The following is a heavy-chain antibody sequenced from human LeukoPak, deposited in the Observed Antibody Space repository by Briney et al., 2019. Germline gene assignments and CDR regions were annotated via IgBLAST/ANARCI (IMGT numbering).Heavy chain of an antibody. Sequence: GASVKVSCKASGYTFPGNYMHWVRQAPGQGLEWMGMINPSGGSTTYAQKFQGRVTMTRDTSTSTVYMDLSSLRSDDTAMYYCGRELGSGNWFDPWGQGTLVTVSS. V-gene: IGHV1-46*01. CDR1: GYTFPGNY. CDR3: GRELGSGNWFDP. CDR2: INPSGGST. D-gene: IGHD3-10*01. J-gene: IGHJ5*02.